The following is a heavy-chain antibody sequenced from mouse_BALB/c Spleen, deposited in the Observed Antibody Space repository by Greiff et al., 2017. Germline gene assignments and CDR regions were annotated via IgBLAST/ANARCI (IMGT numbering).Heavy chain of an antibody. CDR3: ARWTTATAMDY. V-gene: IGHV1-14*01. D-gene: IGHD1-2*01. J-gene: IGHJ4*01. CDR2: INPYNDGT. Sequence: VQLKQSGPELVKPGASVKMSCKASGYTFTSYVMHWVKQKPGQGLEWIGYINPYNDGTKYNEKFKGKATLTSDKSSSTAYMELSSLTSEDSAVYYCARWTTATAMDYWGQGTSVTVSS. CDR1: GYTFTSYV.